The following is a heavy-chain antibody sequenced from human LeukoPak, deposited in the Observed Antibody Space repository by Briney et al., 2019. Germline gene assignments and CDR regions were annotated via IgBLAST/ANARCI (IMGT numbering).Heavy chain of an antibody. V-gene: IGHV3-23*01. D-gene: IGHD6-19*01. Sequence: GRSLRLSCAASGFTFSSYAMSWVRQAPGKGLEWVSAISGSGGSTYYADSVKGRFTISRDNSKNTLYLQMNSLRAEDTAVYYCAKDQGGGWLYYFDYWGQGTLVTVSS. CDR1: GFTFSSYA. CDR2: ISGSGGST. CDR3: AKDQGGGWLYYFDY. J-gene: IGHJ4*02.